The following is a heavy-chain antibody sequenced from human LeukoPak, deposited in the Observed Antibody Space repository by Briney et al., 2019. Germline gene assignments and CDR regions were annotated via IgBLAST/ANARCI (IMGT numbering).Heavy chain of an antibody. Sequence: SETLSLTCAVSGGSISSSNWWSWVRQPPGKGLEWIGEIYHSGSTDYNPSLKSRVTISVDTSKNQFSLKLSSVTAADTAVFYCARGGYSYGRGWFDPWGQGTLVTVSS. CDR2: IYHSGST. D-gene: IGHD5-18*01. V-gene: IGHV4-4*02. CDR1: GGSISSSNW. J-gene: IGHJ5*02. CDR3: ARGGYSYGRGWFDP.